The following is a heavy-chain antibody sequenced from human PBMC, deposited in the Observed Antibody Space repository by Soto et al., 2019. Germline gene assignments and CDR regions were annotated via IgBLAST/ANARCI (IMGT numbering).Heavy chain of an antibody. D-gene: IGHD2-8*01. Sequence: QVQLVESGGGVVQPGRSLRLSCAASGFTFSSYAMHWVRQAPGKGLEWVAVISYDGSNKYYADSVKGRFTISRDNSKNTSYMEMNGPRAEDTVVYYGARETTPYCTHGVCSAGFDRWGQGTLVTVSS. CDR2: ISYDGSNK. J-gene: IGHJ5*02. V-gene: IGHV3-30-3*01. CDR3: ARETTPYCTHGVCSAGFDR. CDR1: GFTFSSYA.